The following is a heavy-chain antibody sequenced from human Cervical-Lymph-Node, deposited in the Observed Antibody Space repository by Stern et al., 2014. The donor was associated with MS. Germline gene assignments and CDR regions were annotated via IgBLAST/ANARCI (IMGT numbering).Heavy chain of an antibody. CDR1: GGSLRSYY. CDR3: AREGEYCSGSRCYPFLDY. Sequence: QLQLQESGPGLVKPSETLSLTCTVSGGSLRSYYWNWIRQAPGKGLEWLGVIYHTGSVNYNPSLSSRVAMSVDTSKNQFSLTVSSVTAADTAVYCAREGEYCSGSRCYPFLDYWGQGTLVTVSS. J-gene: IGHJ4*02. V-gene: IGHV4-59*01. CDR2: IYHTGSV. D-gene: IGHD2-15*01.